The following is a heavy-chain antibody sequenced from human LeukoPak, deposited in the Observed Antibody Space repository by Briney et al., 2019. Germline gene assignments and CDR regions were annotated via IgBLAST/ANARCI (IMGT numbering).Heavy chain of an antibody. J-gene: IGHJ6*02. CDR1: GGSFSGYY. V-gene: IGHV4-34*01. CDR3: ARLRAARPYYYYGMDV. D-gene: IGHD6-6*01. Sequence: SETLSLTCAVYGGSFSGYYWSWTRQPPGKGLEWIGEINHSGSTNYNPSLKSRVTISVDTSKNQFSLKLSSVTAADTAVYYCARLRAARPYYYYGMDVWGQGTTVTVSS. CDR2: INHSGST.